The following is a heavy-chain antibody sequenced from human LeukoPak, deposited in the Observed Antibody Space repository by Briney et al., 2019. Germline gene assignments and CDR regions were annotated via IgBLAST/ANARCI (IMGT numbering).Heavy chain of an antibody. D-gene: IGHD2-2*02. Sequence: SETLSLTCTVSGGSISSSSYYWGWIRQPPGKGLEWIGSIYYSGSTYYNPSLKSRVTISVDTPKNQFSLKLSSVTAADTAVYYCARGRYCSSISCYTHWFDPWGQGTLVTVSS. V-gene: IGHV4-39*07. J-gene: IGHJ5*02. CDR2: IYYSGST. CDR1: GGSISSSSYY. CDR3: ARGRYCSSISCYTHWFDP.